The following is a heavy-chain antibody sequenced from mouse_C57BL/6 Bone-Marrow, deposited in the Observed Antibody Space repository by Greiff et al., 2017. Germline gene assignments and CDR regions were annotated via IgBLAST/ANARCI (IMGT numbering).Heavy chain of an antibody. CDR1: GYSITSGYY. CDR3: ARGGYDVGFAY. D-gene: IGHD2-2*01. CDR2: ISYDGSN. J-gene: IGHJ3*01. Sequence: VQLQQSGPGLVKPSQSLSLTCSVTGYSITSGYYWNWIRQFPGNKLEWMGYISYDGSNNYNPSLKNRISITRDTSKNQFFLKLNSVTTEDTATYYCARGGYDVGFAYWGQGTLVTVSA. V-gene: IGHV3-6*01.